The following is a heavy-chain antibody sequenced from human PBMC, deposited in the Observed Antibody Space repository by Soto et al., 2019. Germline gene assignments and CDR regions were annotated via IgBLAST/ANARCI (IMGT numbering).Heavy chain of an antibody. CDR3: TLRQDTSRGPIY. Sequence: QITLKESGPTLVKPTQTLTLTCTVSGFSLSTGGRTVGWIRQPPGKAPEWLALSLQYGPSLQSRLTFTKDTSKNQVFLTMTNMDPVDTATYYCTLRQDTSRGPIYWGQGILVTVSS. J-gene: IGHJ4*02. CDR1: GFSLSTGGRT. D-gene: IGHD2-2*01. CDR2: SL. V-gene: IGHV2-5*05.